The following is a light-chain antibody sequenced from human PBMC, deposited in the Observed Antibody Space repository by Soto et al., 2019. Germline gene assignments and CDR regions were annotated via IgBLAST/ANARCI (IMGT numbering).Light chain of an antibody. J-gene: IGKJ3*01. Sequence: EIVLTQSPGTLSLSPGERATLSCRASQSVSSSYLAWYQQKPGQAPRLLIYGASSRATGIPDRFSGSGSGTDFTLTISRLEPEDCAVYYCQQYGSSPLVTFGPGTKVDIK. CDR1: QSVSSSY. CDR3: QQYGSSPLVT. CDR2: GAS. V-gene: IGKV3-20*01.